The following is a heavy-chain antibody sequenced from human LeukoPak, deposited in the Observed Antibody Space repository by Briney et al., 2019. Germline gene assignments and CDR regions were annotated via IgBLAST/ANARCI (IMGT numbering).Heavy chain of an antibody. V-gene: IGHV4-39*07. CDR3: ARVRAVTTFYYYYYMDV. D-gene: IGHD4-17*01. Sequence: SETLSLTCTVSGGSISISSYYWGWIRQPPGKGLEWIGSIYYSGSTYYNPSLKSRVTISVDTSKNQFSLKLSSVTAADTAVYYCARVRAVTTFYYYYYMDVWGKGTTVTVSS. J-gene: IGHJ6*03. CDR2: IYYSGST. CDR1: GGSISISSYY.